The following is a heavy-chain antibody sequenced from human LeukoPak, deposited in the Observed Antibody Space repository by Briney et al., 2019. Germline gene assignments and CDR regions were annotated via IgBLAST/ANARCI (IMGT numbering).Heavy chain of an antibody. J-gene: IGHJ5*02. V-gene: IGHV1-69*02. CDR3: ARSLGFGYYSSCSQFSWFDP. D-gene: IGHD3-3*01. CDR2: IIPILGIA. CDR1: GGTFSSYT. Sequence: ASVKVSCKASGGTFSSYTISWVRQAPGQGLEWMGRIIPILGIANYAQKFQGRVTITADKSTSTAYMELSSLRSEDTAVYYCARSLGFGYYSSCSQFSWFDPWGQGTLVTVSS.